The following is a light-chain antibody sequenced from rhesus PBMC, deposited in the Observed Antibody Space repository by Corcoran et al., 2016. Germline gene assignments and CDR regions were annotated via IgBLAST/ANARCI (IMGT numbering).Light chain of an antibody. CDR1: QGISSY. J-gene: IGKJ1*01. Sequence: DIQMTQSPSSLSASVGDTITITCRASQGISSYLNWFQQKPGKAPKLLIYDVSNLESGVPTRLRGSGSGTDFTLTISSLQPEDFAAYYCLQHNSYPRTFGQGTKVEIK. CDR3: LQHNSYPRT. CDR2: DVS. V-gene: IGKV1-28*03.